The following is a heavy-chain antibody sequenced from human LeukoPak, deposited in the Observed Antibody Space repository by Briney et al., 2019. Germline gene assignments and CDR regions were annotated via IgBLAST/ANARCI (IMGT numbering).Heavy chain of an antibody. Sequence: ASVKVSCKASGYTFTSYYMHWVRQAPGQGLEWMGIINSSGGSTSYAQKFQGRVTMTRDTSTSTVYMELSSLRSEDTAVYYCARDSSELRSLIPHWGQGTLVTVSS. J-gene: IGHJ1*01. D-gene: IGHD1-14*01. CDR3: ARDSSELRSLIPH. CDR2: INSSGGST. V-gene: IGHV1-46*01. CDR1: GYTFTSYY.